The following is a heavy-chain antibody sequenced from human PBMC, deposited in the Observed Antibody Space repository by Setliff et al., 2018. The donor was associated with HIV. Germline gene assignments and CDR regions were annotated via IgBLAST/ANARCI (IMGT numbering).Heavy chain of an antibody. CDR1: GFSFSRHY. D-gene: IGHD3-16*01. V-gene: IGHV1-46*01. J-gene: IGHJ3*02. Sequence: ASVKVSCKASGFSFSRHYMHWVRQAPGEGLEWVAMINPSDGIPSYAQKFQDRVVVTRDTSRSIVYMELSSLLSEDTAVYFCTRAFPPMIPAAFDIWGLGTMVTVS. CDR3: TRAFPPMIPAAFDI. CDR2: INPSDGIP.